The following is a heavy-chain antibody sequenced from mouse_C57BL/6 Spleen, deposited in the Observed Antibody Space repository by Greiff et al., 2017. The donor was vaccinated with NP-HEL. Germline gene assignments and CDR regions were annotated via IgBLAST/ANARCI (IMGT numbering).Heavy chain of an antibody. D-gene: IGHD2-4*01. J-gene: IGHJ2*01. CDR2: IDPSDSYT. CDR1: GYTFTSYW. Sequence: QVQLQQPGAELVMPGASVKLSCKASGYTFTSYWMHWVKQRPGQGLEWIGEIDPSDSYTNYNQKFKGKSTLTVDKSSSTAYMELRSLTSEDSAVYFCAATMITTGVYYFDYWGQGTTLTVSS. CDR3: AATMITTGVYYFDY. V-gene: IGHV1-69*01.